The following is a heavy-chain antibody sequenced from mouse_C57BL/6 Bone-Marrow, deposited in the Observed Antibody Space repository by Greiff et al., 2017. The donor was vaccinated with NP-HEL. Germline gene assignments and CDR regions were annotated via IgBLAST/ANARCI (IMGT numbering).Heavy chain of an antibody. CDR2: IYPRSGNP. Sequence: VKLQQSGAELARPGASVKLSCKASGYTFTSYGISWVKQRTGQGLEWIGEIYPRSGNPYYNEKFKGKATLPADKSSSTAYMALRSLTSEDSAVYFCAREGGPLYYCDYWGQGTTLTVSS. CDR3: AREGGPLYYCDY. J-gene: IGHJ2*01. D-gene: IGHD3-3*01. CDR1: GYTFTSYG. V-gene: IGHV1-81*01.